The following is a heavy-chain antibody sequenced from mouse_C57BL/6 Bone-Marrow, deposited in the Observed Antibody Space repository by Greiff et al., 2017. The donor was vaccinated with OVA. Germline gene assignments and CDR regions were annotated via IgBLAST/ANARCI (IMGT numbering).Heavy chain of an antibody. CDR3: ARGGITIY. CDR2: IDPSDSYT. V-gene: IGHV1-50*01. J-gene: IGHJ2*01. CDR1: GYTFTSYW. D-gene: IGHD1-1*02. Sequence: QVQLQQPGAELVKPGASVKLSCKASGYTFTSYWMQWVKPRPGQGLEWIGEIDPSDSYTNYNQKFKGKATLTVDTSSSTAYMQLSSLTSEDSAVYYCARGGITIYWGQGTTLTVSS.